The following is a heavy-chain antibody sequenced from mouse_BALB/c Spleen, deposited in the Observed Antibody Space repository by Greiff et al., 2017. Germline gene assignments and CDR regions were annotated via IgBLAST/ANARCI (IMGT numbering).Heavy chain of an antibody. CDR2: ISYSGST. CDR1: GYSITSDYA. V-gene: IGHV3-2*02. Sequence: EVQLVESGPGLVKPSQSLSLTCTVTGYSITSDYAWNWIRQFPGNKLEWMGYISYSGSTSYNPSLKSRISITRDTSKNQFFLQLNSVTTEDTATYYCARFDGYYEDYWGQGTTLTVSS. CDR3: ARFDGYYEDY. J-gene: IGHJ2*01. D-gene: IGHD2-3*01.